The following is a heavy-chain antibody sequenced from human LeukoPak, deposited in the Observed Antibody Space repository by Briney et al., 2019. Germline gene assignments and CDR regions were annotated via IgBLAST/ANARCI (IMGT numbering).Heavy chain of an antibody. D-gene: IGHD1-26*01. CDR3: ARDKVSGATLLDY. V-gene: IGHV3-7*01. Sequence: GGSLRLSCAASEFTFGNYWMSWVRQVPGKGPEWVANIRQDGNEFYYVDSMKGRFTISRDNAKNSLYLQMNSLRVEDTAVYYCARDKVSGATLLDYWGQGTLVTVSS. CDR1: EFTFGNYW. J-gene: IGHJ4*02. CDR2: IRQDGNEF.